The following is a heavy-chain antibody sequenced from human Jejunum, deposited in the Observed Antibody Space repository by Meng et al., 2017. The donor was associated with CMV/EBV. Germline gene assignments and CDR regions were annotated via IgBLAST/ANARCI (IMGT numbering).Heavy chain of an antibody. CDR3: ARAHLHAYTGV. J-gene: IGHJ6*02. CDR2: IYNVGGT. V-gene: IGHV3-53*01. CDR1: GFAVGSAF. D-gene: IGHD2-2*02. Sequence: SCAVPGFAVGSAFVSWVRQAPGKGLEWVAVIYNVGGTYYADSVRARFAISRDNSKNTVFLQMNNLRGEDTATYYCARAHLHAYTGVWGQGTTVTVSS.